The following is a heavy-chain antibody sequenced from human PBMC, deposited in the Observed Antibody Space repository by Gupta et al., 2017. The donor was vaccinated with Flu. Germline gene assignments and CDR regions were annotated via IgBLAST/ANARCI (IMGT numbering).Heavy chain of an antibody. CDR1: GGSISSYY. CDR3: ARGHTYYDAGGLFDP. Sequence: QVQLQKSGPGLAKPSETLSLTCTVSGGSISSYYWTWMRQPPGKGLEWIGYIYYSGSTDYNPSLESRVIISLDTSKNQFSLRLNSVTAADTAVYYCARGHTYYDAGGLFDPWGQGTLVTVSS. V-gene: IGHV4-59*08. CDR2: IYYSGST. J-gene: IGHJ5*02. D-gene: IGHD3-22*01.